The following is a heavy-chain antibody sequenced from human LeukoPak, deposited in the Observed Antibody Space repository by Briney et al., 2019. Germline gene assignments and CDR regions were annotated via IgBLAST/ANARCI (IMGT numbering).Heavy chain of an antibody. Sequence: GGSLRLSCAASGFTFSSYGMSWVRQAPGKGLEWVSAIGGRDGSTYYADSVKGRFTISRDNSKNTLYVQMNSLRAEDTAVYYCAKGHYYGSVSLDYWGQGTLVTVSS. V-gene: IGHV3-23*01. J-gene: IGHJ4*02. D-gene: IGHD3-10*01. CDR1: GFTFSSYG. CDR3: AKGHYYGSVSLDY. CDR2: IGGRDGST.